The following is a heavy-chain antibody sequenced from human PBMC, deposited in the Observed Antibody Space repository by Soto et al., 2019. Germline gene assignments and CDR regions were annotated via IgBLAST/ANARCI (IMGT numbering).Heavy chain of an antibody. J-gene: IGHJ6*02. CDR3: ARLRGSYKYGMDV. Sequence: PSETLSLTCTVSGGSISSSSYYWGWIRQPPGKGLEWIGSIYYSGSTYYNPSLKSRVTISVDTSKNQFSLKLSSVTAADTAVYYCARLRGSYKYGMDVWGQGTTVTVS. V-gene: IGHV4-39*01. CDR2: IYYSGST. CDR1: GGSISSSSYY. D-gene: IGHD3-10*01.